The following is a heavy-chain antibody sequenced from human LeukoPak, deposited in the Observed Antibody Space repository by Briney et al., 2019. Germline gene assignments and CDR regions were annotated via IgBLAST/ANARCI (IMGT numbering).Heavy chain of an antibody. CDR2: IYYSGST. D-gene: IGHD6-19*01. Sequence: SETLSLTCTVSGGSISSGGYYWSWIRQHPGKGLEWIGYIYYSGSTYYNPSLKSRVTISVDTSKNQFSLKLSSVTAADTAVYYCARDSSDDGMDVWGQGTTVTVSS. CDR3: ARDSSDDGMDV. J-gene: IGHJ6*02. V-gene: IGHV4-31*03. CDR1: GGSISSGGYY.